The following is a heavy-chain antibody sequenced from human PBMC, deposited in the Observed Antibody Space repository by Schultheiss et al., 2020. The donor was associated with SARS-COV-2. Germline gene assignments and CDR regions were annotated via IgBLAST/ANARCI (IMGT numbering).Heavy chain of an antibody. CDR3: ARELTYYYDSSGYFIDY. Sequence: SETLSLTCSVSGGPISSSTHYWGWIRQPPGKGLEWIGYIYYSGSTYYNPSLKSRVIISVDTSKNQFSLKLSSVTAADTAVYYCARELTYYYDSSGYFIDYWGQGTLVTVSS. V-gene: IGHV4-39*02. CDR1: GGPISSSTHY. CDR2: IYYSGST. J-gene: IGHJ4*02. D-gene: IGHD3-22*01.